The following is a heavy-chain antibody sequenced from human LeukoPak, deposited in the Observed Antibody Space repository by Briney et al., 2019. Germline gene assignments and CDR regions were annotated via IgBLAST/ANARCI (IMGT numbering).Heavy chain of an antibody. CDR3: AKGLIPQWTEYYFDF. CDR1: GFTFSSYG. V-gene: IGHV3-30*18. CDR2: ISYDGSNK. J-gene: IGHJ4*02. D-gene: IGHD6-19*01. Sequence: GRSLRLSCAASGFTFSSYGMHWVRQAPGKGLEWVAVISYDGSNKYYADSVKGRFTIFRDNSNNTLYLQVNSLRAEDTAVYYSAKGLIPQWTEYYFDFWGQGTLVTVSS.